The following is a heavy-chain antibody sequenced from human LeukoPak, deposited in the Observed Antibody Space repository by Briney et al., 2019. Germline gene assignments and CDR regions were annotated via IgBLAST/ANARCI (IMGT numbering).Heavy chain of an antibody. CDR3: ARGAWFPGTSYYYMDI. CDR1: GGSISSSNW. Sequence: SGTLSLTCAVSGGSISSSNWWSWARQHPGKGLEWIGDIYHSGRTNYNPSLKNRLTISAVESTNQFSLKLLSATAADTAVYCCARGAWFPGTSYYYMDIWGKGTTVTVSS. J-gene: IGHJ6*03. V-gene: IGHV4-4*01. CDR2: IYHSGRT. D-gene: IGHD1-1*01.